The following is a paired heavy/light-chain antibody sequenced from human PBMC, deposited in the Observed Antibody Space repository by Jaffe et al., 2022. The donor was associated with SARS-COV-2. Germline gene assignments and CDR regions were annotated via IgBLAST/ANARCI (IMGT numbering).Heavy chain of an antibody. CDR2: ISTSGSYI. CDR3: ARVNLALGNYYYDGMDV. V-gene: IGHV3-21*02. J-gene: IGHJ6*02. CDR1: GFSFSTYT. D-gene: IGHD3-16*01. Sequence: EVQLVESGGGLVKPGGSLRLSCAASGFSFSTYTMNWVRQAPGKGLEWVSSISTSGSYIYYADSVKGRFTISRDNDENSVYLQMGSLRAEDTAVYYCARVNLALGNYYYDGMDVWGQGTTVTVSS.
Light chain of an antibody. CDR3: QAWDSSSAI. V-gene: IGLV3-1*01. CDR2: QDS. Sequence: SSELTQPSSVSVSPGQTASITCSGDKLGDKYACWYQQKPGQSPVLVIYQDSKRPSGIPERFSGSNSGNTATLTIIGTQAMDEADYYCQAWDSSSAIFGGGTKLTVL. J-gene: IGLJ2*01. CDR1: KLGDKY.